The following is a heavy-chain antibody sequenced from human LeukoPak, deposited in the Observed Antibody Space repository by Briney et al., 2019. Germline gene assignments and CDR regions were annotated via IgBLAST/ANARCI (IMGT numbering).Heavy chain of an antibody. CDR1: GFTFTKYA. J-gene: IGHJ4*02. V-gene: IGHV3-23*01. CDR2: ISDSGGST. D-gene: IGHD1-14*01. Sequence: GGSLRLSCAVSGFTFTKYAMTWVRQAPGEGLEWVSAISDSGGSTYYADSVKGRFTISRDNSKSTLYLQMNSLRAEDTAVYYCAKGGITMTDYYFDYWGQGTLVTVSS. CDR3: AKGGITMTDYYFDY.